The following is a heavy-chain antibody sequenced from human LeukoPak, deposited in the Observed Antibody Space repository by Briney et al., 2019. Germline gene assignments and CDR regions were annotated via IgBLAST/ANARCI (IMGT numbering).Heavy chain of an antibody. D-gene: IGHD4/OR15-4a*01. CDR3: ARGPAYGARCDYLDY. V-gene: IGHV3-9*01. Sequence: GGSLRLSCAASGFTFDDYAMHWVRQAPGKGLEWVSGISWNSGSIGYADSVKGRFTISRDNAKNSLYLQMNNLRVEDTAVYYCARGPAYGARCDYLDYWGQGTLVTVSS. CDR2: ISWNSGSI. J-gene: IGHJ4*02. CDR1: GFTFDDYA.